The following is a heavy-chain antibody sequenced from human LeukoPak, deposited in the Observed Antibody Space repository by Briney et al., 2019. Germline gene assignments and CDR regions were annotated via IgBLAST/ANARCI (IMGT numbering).Heavy chain of an antibody. CDR3: ARDGENPYYDY. J-gene: IGHJ4*02. V-gene: IGHV3-66*01. CDR2: IYSGRTI. D-gene: IGHD7-27*01. Sequence: PGGSLRLSCAASGFTVSSNHMSWVRQAPGKGLEWVSVIYSGRTIYYADSVKGRFTISRDNSKNRVYLEMNSLRAEDTAVYYCARDGENPYYDYWGQGTLVTASS. CDR1: GFTVSSNH.